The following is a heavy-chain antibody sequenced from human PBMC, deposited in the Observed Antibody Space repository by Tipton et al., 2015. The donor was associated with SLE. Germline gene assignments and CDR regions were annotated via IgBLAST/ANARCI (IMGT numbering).Heavy chain of an antibody. Sequence: SLSLSCAASGFTFRTYEMYWVRQAPGRGLEWVAIIWHDGSAQYYADSVRGRFPISRDNSKNTLHLQMNSLRPEDTAVYYCTKGEFWTGIGEYFHTWGQGTLVTVSS. V-gene: IGHV3-33*07. CDR3: TKGEFWTGIGEYFHT. J-gene: IGHJ1*01. CDR1: GFTFRTYE. D-gene: IGHD3/OR15-3a*01. CDR2: IWHDGSAQ.